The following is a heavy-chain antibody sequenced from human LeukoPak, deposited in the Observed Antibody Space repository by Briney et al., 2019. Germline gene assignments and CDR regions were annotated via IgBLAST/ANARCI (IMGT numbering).Heavy chain of an antibody. CDR3: ARDCYYGSGSYCPFDY. V-gene: IGHV3-13*01. CDR1: GFTFSSYD. J-gene: IGHJ4*02. D-gene: IGHD3-10*01. CDR2: IGTAGDT. Sequence: GGSLRLSCAASGFTFSSYDMHWVRQATGKGREWVSAIGTAGDTYYPGSVKGRFTISRENAKNSLYLQMNSLRAEDTALYHCARDCYYGSGSYCPFDYWGQGTLVTVSS.